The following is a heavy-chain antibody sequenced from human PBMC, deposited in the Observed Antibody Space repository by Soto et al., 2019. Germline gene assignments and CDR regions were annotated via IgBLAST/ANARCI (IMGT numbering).Heavy chain of an antibody. CDR1: GFTLPGYS. V-gene: IGHV3-48*01. D-gene: IGHD6-6*01. Sequence: GGSLRLSCAPSGFTLPGYSMNWVRQAPGKGLEWVSHISSSSNTIYYADSVKGRFTISRDNAKNLLYLQMNSLRVEDTAVYYCARSSTFFDYWGQG. CDR3: ARSSTFFDY. CDR2: ISSSSNTI. J-gene: IGHJ4*02.